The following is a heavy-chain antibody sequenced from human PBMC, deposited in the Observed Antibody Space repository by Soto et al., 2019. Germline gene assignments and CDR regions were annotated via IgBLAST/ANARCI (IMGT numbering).Heavy chain of an antibody. D-gene: IGHD2-2*01. CDR1: GYTFTDYG. CDR2: ITAYNGHT. V-gene: IGHV1-18*01. Sequence: ASVTVSCKASGYTFTDYGISWVRQAPGQGLEWMGWITAYNGHTRYAQKFQGRVTMTTDTSTSTVYMDLRSLTSDDTATSFCPREWCSDPSCYVFDYWRQGTLVTVSS. J-gene: IGHJ4*02. CDR3: PREWCSDPSCYVFDY.